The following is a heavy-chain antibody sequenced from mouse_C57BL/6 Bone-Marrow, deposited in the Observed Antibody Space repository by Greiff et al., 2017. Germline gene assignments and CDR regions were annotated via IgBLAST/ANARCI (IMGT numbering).Heavy chain of an antibody. J-gene: IGHJ3*01. CDR3: AREGYYYGSLAY. D-gene: IGHD1-1*01. V-gene: IGHV1-81*01. Sequence: QVQLQQSGAELARPGASVKLSCKASGYTFTSYGISWVKQRTGQGLEWIGEIYPRSGNTYYNEKFKGKATLTADKSSSTAYMELRSLTSEDSAVYFCAREGYYYGSLAYWGQGTLVTVSA. CDR1: GYTFTSYG. CDR2: IYPRSGNT.